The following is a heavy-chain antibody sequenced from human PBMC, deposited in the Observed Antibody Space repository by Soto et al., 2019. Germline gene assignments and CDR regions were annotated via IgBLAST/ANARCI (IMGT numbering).Heavy chain of an antibody. Sequence: PSETLSLTCTVSGGSISSGDYYWSWIRQPPGKGLEWIGYIYYSGSTYYNPSLKSRVTISVDTSKNQFSLKLSSVTAADTAVYYCARAAGRDFWSGYSHFDYWGQGTLVTVS. CDR1: GGSISSGDYY. CDR3: ARAAGRDFWSGYSHFDY. D-gene: IGHD3-3*01. V-gene: IGHV4-30-4*01. J-gene: IGHJ4*02. CDR2: IYYSGST.